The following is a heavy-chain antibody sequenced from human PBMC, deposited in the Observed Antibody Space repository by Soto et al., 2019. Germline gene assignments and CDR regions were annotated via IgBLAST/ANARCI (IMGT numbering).Heavy chain of an antibody. CDR3: AKDQYDFWSGYSRYYYYMDA. CDR2: ISGSGGST. V-gene: IGHV3-23*01. D-gene: IGHD3-3*01. Sequence: QLGGSLRLSCAASGFTFSSYAMSWVRQAPGKGLEWVSAISGSGGSTYYADSVKGRFTISRDNSKNTLYLQMNSLRAEDTAVYYCAKDQYDFWSGYSRYYYYMDAWGKGTTVTVSS. CDR1: GFTFSSYA. J-gene: IGHJ6*03.